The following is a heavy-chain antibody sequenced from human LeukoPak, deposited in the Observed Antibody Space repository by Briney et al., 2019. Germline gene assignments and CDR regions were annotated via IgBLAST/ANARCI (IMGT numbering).Heavy chain of an antibody. Sequence: PGGSLRLSCAASGFTFTDYWMHWVRQVAGKGLVWVSRINGDLTNTTYADSVKGRFTISRDNAKNSLYLQMNSLRAEDTAVYYCARLREIPVFGVVTKSTSYFDYWGQGTLVTVSS. V-gene: IGHV3-74*03. J-gene: IGHJ4*02. CDR1: GFTFTDYW. CDR2: INGDLTNT. CDR3: ARLREIPVFGVVTKSTSYFDY. D-gene: IGHD3-3*01.